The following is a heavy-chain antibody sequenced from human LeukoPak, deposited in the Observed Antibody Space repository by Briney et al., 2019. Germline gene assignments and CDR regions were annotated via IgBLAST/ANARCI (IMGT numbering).Heavy chain of an antibody. D-gene: IGHD4-23*01. CDR2: INAGNGNT. Sequence: GASVKVSCKASGYTFTSYAMHWVRQAPGQRLEWMGWINAGNGNTKYSQKFQGRVTITRDTSASTAYMELSSLRAEDTAVYYCARAVYGGNSDGLFDYWGQGTLVTVSS. CDR1: GYTFTSYA. V-gene: IGHV1-3*01. J-gene: IGHJ4*02. CDR3: ARAVYGGNSDGLFDY.